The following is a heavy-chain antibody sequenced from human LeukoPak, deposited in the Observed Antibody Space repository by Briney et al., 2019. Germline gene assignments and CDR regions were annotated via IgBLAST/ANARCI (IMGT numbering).Heavy chain of an antibody. CDR1: GGSLSSYY. CDR2: IYYSGST. J-gene: IGHJ4*02. D-gene: IGHD3-16*02. CDR3: ARVTYAYVWGSYRWYYFDY. Sequence: SETLSLTCTVSGGSLSSYYWSWIRQPPGKGLEWIGYIYYSGSTNYNPSLKSRVTISVDPSKNQFSLKLSSVTAGDTAVYYCARVTYAYVWGSYRWYYFDYWGQGTLVTVSS. V-gene: IGHV4-59*01.